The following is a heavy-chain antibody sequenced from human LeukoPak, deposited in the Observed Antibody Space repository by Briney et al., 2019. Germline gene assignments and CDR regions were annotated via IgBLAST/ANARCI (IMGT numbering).Heavy chain of an antibody. CDR3: TRDTSDDYGDYGDAFDI. CDR2: IYYSGST. D-gene: IGHD4-17*01. Sequence: SETLSLTCTVSGGSISSYYWSWIRQPPGKGLEWIGYIYYSGSTNYNPSLKSRVTISVATSKNQFSLKLSSVTAADTAVYYCTRDTSDDYGDYGDAFDIWGQGTMVTVSS. J-gene: IGHJ3*02. CDR1: GGSISSYY. V-gene: IGHV4-59*01.